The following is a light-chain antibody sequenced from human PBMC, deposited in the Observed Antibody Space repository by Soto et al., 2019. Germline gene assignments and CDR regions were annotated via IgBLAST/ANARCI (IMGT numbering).Light chain of an antibody. V-gene: IGLV2-8*01. Sequence: QSALTQPPSASGSPGQSVTISCTGTSSDVGGYNYVSWYQQHPGKAPKLMIYEVSKRPSGVPDRFSGSKSGNTASLTVSGLRAEDEADYYCSSYAGSNNPYVFGTGTKVTV. J-gene: IGLJ1*01. CDR2: EVS. CDR3: SSYAGSNNPYV. CDR1: SSDVGGYNY.